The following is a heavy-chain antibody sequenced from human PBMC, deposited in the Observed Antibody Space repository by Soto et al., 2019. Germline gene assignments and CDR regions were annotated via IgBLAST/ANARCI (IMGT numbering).Heavy chain of an antibody. J-gene: IGHJ5*01. D-gene: IGHD3-22*01. CDR3: ARGSTMIVVNHLDS. CDR1: GFSFSRYE. V-gene: IGHV3-48*03. Sequence: LRLSCAASGFSFSRYEMNWVRQAPGKGLEWVSYISNSGSTIYYADSVKGRFTISRDNAKNSLYLQMNSLRAEDTAVYYCARGSTMIVVNHLDSWGQGTLVTVSS. CDR2: ISNSGSTI.